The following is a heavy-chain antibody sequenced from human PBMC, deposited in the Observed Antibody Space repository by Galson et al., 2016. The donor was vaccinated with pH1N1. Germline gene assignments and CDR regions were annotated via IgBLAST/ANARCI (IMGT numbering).Heavy chain of an antibody. CDR2: ITYTSGTT. D-gene: IGHD4-23*01. CDR1: GFTFSSWH. CDR3: ARPGNYDGDRRGAFDL. J-gene: IGHJ3*01. V-gene: IGHV3-48*04. Sequence: SLRLSCAASGFTFSSWHMDWVRQAPGEGLEWISFITYTSGTTYYADSLKGRFIVSRDNARNSLYLEMNSLRVEDTAVYYCARPGNYDGDRRGAFDLWGQGTMVTVSP.